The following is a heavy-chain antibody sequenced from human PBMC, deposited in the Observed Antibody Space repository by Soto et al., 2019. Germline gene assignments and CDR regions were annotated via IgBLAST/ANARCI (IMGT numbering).Heavy chain of an antibody. CDR3: ARWPAGYYYYGMDV. D-gene: IGHD1-1*01. CDR1: GYTFTSYD. Sequence: QVQLVQSGAEVKKPGASVKVSCKASGYTFTSYDINWVRQATGQGLEWMGWMNPNSGNTGYAQKLQGRVAPSRTTSISTAYMELGSLGSEDTAVYYCARWPAGYYYYGMDVWGQGTTVTVSS. J-gene: IGHJ6*02. CDR2: MNPNSGNT. V-gene: IGHV1-8*01.